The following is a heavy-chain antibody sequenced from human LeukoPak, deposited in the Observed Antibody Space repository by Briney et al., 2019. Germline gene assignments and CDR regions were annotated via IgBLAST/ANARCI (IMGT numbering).Heavy chain of an antibody. CDR3: ASRAVDCGGPCGGFDY. Sequence: GASVKVSCKASGGTFSSYAISWVRQAPGQGLEWMGGIIPIFGTANYAQKFQGRVTITADESTSTAYMELSSLRSEDTAVYYCASRAVDCGGPCGGFDYWGQGTLVTVSS. CDR1: GGTFSSYA. J-gene: IGHJ4*02. V-gene: IGHV1-69*13. CDR2: IIPIFGTA. D-gene: IGHD2-21*01.